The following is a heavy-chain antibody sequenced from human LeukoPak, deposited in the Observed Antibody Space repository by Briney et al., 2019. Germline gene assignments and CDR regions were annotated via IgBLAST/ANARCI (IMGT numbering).Heavy chain of an antibody. CDR1: GGTFSSYA. D-gene: IGHD3-9*01. CDR2: IIPIFGTA. CDR3: ARMALTLAWFDP. V-gene: IGHV1-69*13. Sequence: SVKVSCKASGGTFSSYAISWVRQAPGQGLEWMGGIIPIFGTANYAQKFQSRVTITADESTSTAYMELRSLRSDDTAVYYCARMALTLAWFDPWGQGTLVTVSS. J-gene: IGHJ5*02.